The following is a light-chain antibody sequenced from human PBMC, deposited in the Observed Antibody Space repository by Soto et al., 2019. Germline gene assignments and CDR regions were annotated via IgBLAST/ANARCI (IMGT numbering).Light chain of an antibody. Sequence: EIVLTQSPGTLSLSPGERATLSCRASQSVSRNSLAWYQQQPGQAPRLLIYGASSRATDLPDRFSGSGSGTDFTLIVSRLEPEDFAVYFCQQYDTSPPTFGPGTKVDIK. CDR1: QSVSRNS. J-gene: IGKJ3*01. CDR2: GAS. CDR3: QQYDTSPPT. V-gene: IGKV3-20*01.